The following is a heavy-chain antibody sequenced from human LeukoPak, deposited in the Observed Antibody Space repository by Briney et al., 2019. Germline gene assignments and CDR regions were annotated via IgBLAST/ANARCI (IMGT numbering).Heavy chain of an antibody. CDR2: IYYSGST. V-gene: IGHV4-59*01. D-gene: IGHD6-19*01. Sequence: ETLSLTCTVSGGSISSYYWSWIRQPPGKGLEWIGYIYYSGSTSYNPSLRSRVTISIDISKNQFSLKLSSVTAADTAVYYCARDLRTVAANSHDAFDIWGQGTMVTVSS. J-gene: IGHJ3*02. CDR3: ARDLRTVAANSHDAFDI. CDR1: GGSISSYY.